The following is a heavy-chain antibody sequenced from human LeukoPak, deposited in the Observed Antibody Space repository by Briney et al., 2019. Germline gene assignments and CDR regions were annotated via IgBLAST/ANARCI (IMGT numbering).Heavy chain of an antibody. V-gene: IGHV4-4*07. CDR2: IHTSGIT. J-gene: IGHJ4*02. Sequence: SETLSLTCTVSGGSISSHYWSWLRQPAGKGLEYIGRIHTSGITNYNPSPKSRVTMSGDTSKNQFYLNLRSVTAADTAVYYCARDLGSNYVYFDYWGQGSLVTVSS. CDR1: GGSISSHY. D-gene: IGHD1-26*01. CDR3: ARDLGSNYVYFDY.